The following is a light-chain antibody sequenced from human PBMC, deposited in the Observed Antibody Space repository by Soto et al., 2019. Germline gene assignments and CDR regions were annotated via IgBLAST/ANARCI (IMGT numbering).Light chain of an antibody. CDR2: GAS. Sequence: EIVLTQSPGTLSLSPGERATLSCRASQSVSSSYLAWYQQKPGQAPRLLIYGASSRATGIPDRLSGSGSGTDFTLTISSLQPEDFATYYCQQSYSTPWTFGQGTKVDIK. CDR1: QSVSSSY. CDR3: QQSYSTPWT. J-gene: IGKJ1*01. V-gene: IGKV3-20*01.